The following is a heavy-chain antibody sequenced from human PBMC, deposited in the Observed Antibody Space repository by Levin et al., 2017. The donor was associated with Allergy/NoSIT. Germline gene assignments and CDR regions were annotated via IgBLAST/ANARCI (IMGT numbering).Heavy chain of an antibody. Sequence: ASVKVSCKASGYTFTSYDINWVRQATGQGLEWMGWMNPNSGNTGYAQKFQGRVTMTRNTSISTAYMELSSLRSEDTAVYYCAREITMVRGKPRGYYYYGMDVWGQGTTVTVSS. CDR3: AREITMVRGKPRGYYYYGMDV. CDR2: MNPNSGNT. J-gene: IGHJ6*02. D-gene: IGHD3-10*01. CDR1: GYTFTSYD. V-gene: IGHV1-8*01.